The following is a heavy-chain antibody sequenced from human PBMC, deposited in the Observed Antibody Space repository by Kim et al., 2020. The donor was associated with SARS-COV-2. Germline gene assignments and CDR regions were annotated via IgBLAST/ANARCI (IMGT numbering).Heavy chain of an antibody. CDR1: GFTFSNAW. CDR2: IKSKTDGGTT. V-gene: IGHV3-15*01. Sequence: GSLRLSCAASGFTFSNAWMSWVRQAPGKGLEWVGRIKSKTDGGTTDYAAPVKGRFTISRDDSKNTLYLQMNSLKTEDTAVYYCTTGRYYYDSSVHYWGQGTLVTVSS. D-gene: IGHD3-22*01. J-gene: IGHJ4*02. CDR3: TTGRYYYDSSVHY.